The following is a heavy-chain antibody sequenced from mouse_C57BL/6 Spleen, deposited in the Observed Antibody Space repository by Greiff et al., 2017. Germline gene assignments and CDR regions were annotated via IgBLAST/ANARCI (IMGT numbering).Heavy chain of an antibody. CDR1: GYAFTNYL. Sequence: QVQLKQSGAELVRPGTSVKVSCKASGYAFTNYLIEWVKQRPGQGLEWIGVINPGSGGTNYNEKFKGKATLTADKSSSTAYMQLSSLTSEDSAVYFCARSGIIITTVVPYYFDYWGQGTTLTVSA. J-gene: IGHJ2*01. CDR2: INPGSGGT. CDR3: ARSGIIITTVVPYYFDY. V-gene: IGHV1-54*01. D-gene: IGHD1-1*01.